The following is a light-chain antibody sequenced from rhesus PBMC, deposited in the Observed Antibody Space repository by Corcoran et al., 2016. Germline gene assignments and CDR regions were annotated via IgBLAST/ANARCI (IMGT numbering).Light chain of an antibody. J-gene: IGKJ1*01. V-gene: IGKV1S14*01. Sequence: DIQMTQSPSSLSASVGDTVTITCRASQDINNFLAWYQQQPGKAPKPLIYFASNLESGVPSRISGSGCGTDFTLTINNLQPEDFGTYYCQQHNRYPRTFGRGTKVEIK. CDR3: QQHNRYPRT. CDR2: FAS. CDR1: QDINNF.